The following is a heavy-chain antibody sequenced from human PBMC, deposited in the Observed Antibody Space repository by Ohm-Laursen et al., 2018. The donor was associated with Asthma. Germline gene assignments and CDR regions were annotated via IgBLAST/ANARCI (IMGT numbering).Heavy chain of an antibody. CDR2: ISGSGDST. CDR3: AKDLAVAAAGTSGY. CDR1: GFTFSSYA. D-gene: IGHD6-13*01. V-gene: IGHV3-23*01. J-gene: IGHJ4*02. Sequence: SLRLSCAASGFTFSSYAMSWVRQAQGKGLEWVSTISGSGDSTYYADSVKGRFTISRDNSKNTLYLQMNSLRAEDTAVYYCAKDLAVAAAGTSGYWGQGTLVTVSS.